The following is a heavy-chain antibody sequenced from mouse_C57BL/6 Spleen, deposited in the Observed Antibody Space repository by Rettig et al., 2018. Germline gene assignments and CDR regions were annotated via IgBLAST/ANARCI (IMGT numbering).Heavy chain of an antibody. V-gene: IGHV8-8*01. J-gene: IGHJ2*01. Sequence: LAHIWWDDDKYYNPALKSRLTISKDTSKNQVFLKIANVDTADTATYYCARITSLGYYFDYWGQGTTLTVSS. CDR2: IWWDDDK. CDR3: ARITSLGYYFDY.